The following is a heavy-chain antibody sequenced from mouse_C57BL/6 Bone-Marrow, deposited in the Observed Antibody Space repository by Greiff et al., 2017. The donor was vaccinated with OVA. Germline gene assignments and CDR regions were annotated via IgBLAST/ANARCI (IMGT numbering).Heavy chain of an antibody. CDR2: INPYNGGT. D-gene: IGHD2-2*01. CDR1: GYTFTDYY. Sequence: EVQLQQSGPVLVKPGASVKMSCKASGYTFTDYYMNWVKQSHGKSLEWIGVINPYNGGTSYNQKFKGKATLTVDKSSSTAYMELNSLTSEDSAVYYCASPGGYDWFAYWGQGTLVTVSA. J-gene: IGHJ3*01. V-gene: IGHV1-19*01. CDR3: ASPGGYDWFAY.